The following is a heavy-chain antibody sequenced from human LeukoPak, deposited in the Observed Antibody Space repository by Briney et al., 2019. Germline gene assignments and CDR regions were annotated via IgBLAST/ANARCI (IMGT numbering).Heavy chain of an antibody. V-gene: IGHV3-53*01. CDR2: IYSDNT. D-gene: IGHD3-10*01. Sequence: GGSLRLSCTVSGFTVSSNSMSWVRQAPGKGLEWVSFIYSDNTHYSDSVKGRFTISRDNAKNSLYLQMNSLRAEDTAVYYCARDIGDGEVDYMDVWGKGTAVTISS. CDR3: ARDIGDGEVDYMDV. CDR1: GFTVSSNS. J-gene: IGHJ6*03.